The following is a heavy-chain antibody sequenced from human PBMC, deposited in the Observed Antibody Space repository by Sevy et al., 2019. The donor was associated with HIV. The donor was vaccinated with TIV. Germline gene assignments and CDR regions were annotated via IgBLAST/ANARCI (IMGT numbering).Heavy chain of an antibody. Sequence: GGSLRLSCAASGSIFSDFYMSWVRQAPGKGLEWISYISSRGSTIYYADSVKGRFTISRDNAKNSLYLQMNSLTAEDTAVYYCARDHVVVEPLANYGMDVWGQGPRSPSP. CDR1: GSIFSDFY. CDR3: ARDHVVVEPLANYGMDV. CDR2: ISSRGSTI. V-gene: IGHV3-11*01. J-gene: IGHJ6*02. D-gene: IGHD2-2*01.